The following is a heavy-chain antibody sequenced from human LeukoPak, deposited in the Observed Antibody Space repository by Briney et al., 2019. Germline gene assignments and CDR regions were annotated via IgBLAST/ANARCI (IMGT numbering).Heavy chain of an antibody. CDR3: ASGVGALEGYFDY. D-gene: IGHD1-26*01. V-gene: IGHV4-59*08. CDR1: GGSISSYY. CDR2: IYYSGST. J-gene: IGHJ4*02. Sequence: ASETLSLTCTVSGGSISSYYWSWIRQPPGKGLEWIGYIYYSGSTNYNPSLKSRVTISVDTSKNQFSLKLSSVTAADTAVYYCASGVGALEGYFDYWGQGTLVTVSS.